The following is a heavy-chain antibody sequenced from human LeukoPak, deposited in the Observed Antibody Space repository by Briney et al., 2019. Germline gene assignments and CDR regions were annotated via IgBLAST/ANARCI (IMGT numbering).Heavy chain of an antibody. D-gene: IGHD3-22*01. V-gene: IGHV3-23*01. Sequence: GGSLRLSCAASGFTFSSYAMSWVRQAPGKGLEWVSAISGSGGGTYYADSVKGRFTISRDNSKNTLYLQMNSLRAEDTAVYYCASPNPFYDSSAPGDWGQGTLVTVSS. CDR2: ISGSGGGT. CDR3: ASPNPFYDSSAPGD. CDR1: GFTFSSYA. J-gene: IGHJ4*02.